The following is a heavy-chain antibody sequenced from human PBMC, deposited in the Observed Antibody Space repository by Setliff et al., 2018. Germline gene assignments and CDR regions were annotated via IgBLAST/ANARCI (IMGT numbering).Heavy chain of an antibody. V-gene: IGHV4-61*09. CDR1: GDSISSGSYY. Sequence: SETLSLTCTVSGDSISSGSYYWTWIRQPAGKGLEWIGHFHTGGSTNYNRSLRSRVSISVDTSKNQFSLKLSSVSAADTATYYCARAGPTVTFFRVLVISWWDPWGQGSLVTV. J-gene: IGHJ5*02. D-gene: IGHD3-3*01. CDR3: ARAGPTVTFFRVLVISWWDP. CDR2: FHTGGST.